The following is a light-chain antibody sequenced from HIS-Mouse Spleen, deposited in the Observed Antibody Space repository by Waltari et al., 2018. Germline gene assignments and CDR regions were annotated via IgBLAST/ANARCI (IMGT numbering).Light chain of an antibody. Sequence: EIVLTQSQATLSLSLGERATLSCRASQSVSSYLAWYQQKPGQAPRLLIYDASNRATGIPARFSGSGSGTDFTLTISSLEPEDFAVYYCQQRSNWPPITFGQGTRLEIK. CDR3: QQRSNWPPIT. CDR2: DAS. CDR1: QSVSSY. V-gene: IGKV3-11*01. J-gene: IGKJ5*01.